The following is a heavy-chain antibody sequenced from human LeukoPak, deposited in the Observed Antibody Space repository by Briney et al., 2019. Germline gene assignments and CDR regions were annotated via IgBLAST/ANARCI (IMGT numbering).Heavy chain of an antibody. V-gene: IGHV4-61*01. CDR1: GGSVSSGSYY. D-gene: IGHD6-13*01. CDR3: ARDQYSSSWYWFDL. CDR2: IYYSGST. J-gene: IGHJ5*02. Sequence: PSETLSLTCTVSGGSVSSGSYYWSWIRQPPGKGLEWIGYIYYSGSTTYNPSLMGRVTISVDTSKNQFSLRLSSVTAADTAVYYCARDQYSSSWYWFDLWGQGTLVTVSS.